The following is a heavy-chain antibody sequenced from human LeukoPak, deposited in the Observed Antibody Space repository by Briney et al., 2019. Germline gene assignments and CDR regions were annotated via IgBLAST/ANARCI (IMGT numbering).Heavy chain of an antibody. D-gene: IGHD2-2*01. CDR2: IYYSGST. J-gene: IGHJ4*02. CDR1: GGSINNCY. V-gene: IGHV4-59*01. CDR3: ARSRGNQPFDY. Sequence: SETLSLTCIVSGGSINNCYWNWIRQPPGKGLVWIGNIYYSGSTNYSPSLKSRVTILVGTSKNQFSLELSSVTAADTAVYYCARSRGNQPFDYWGRGTLVTVSS.